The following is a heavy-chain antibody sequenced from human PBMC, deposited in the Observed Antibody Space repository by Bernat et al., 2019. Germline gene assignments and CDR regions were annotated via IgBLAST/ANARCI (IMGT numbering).Heavy chain of an antibody. CDR1: GFTFSSYG. CDR3: AKSSSSCPFDY. V-gene: IGHV3-30*18. Sequence: QVQLVESGGGVVQPGRSLRLSCAASGFTFSSYGMHWVRQAPGKGLEWVAVISYDGSNKYYADSVKGLFTISRDNSKNTLYLQMNSLRAEDTAVYYCAKSSSSCPFDYWGQGTLVTVSS. J-gene: IGHJ4*02. D-gene: IGHD6-6*01. CDR2: ISYDGSNK.